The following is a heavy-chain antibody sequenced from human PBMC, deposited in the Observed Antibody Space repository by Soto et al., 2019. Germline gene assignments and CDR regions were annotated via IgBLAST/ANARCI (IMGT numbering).Heavy chain of an antibody. CDR2: ISYDGSNK. J-gene: IGHJ3*02. Sequence: QVQLVESGGGVVQPGRSLRLSCAASGFTFSSYGMHWVRQAPGKGLEWVAVISYDGSNKYYADSVKGRFTISRDNSKNTLYPQMNSLRAEDTAVYYCAKEVRDYVWGSYRYLQGDAFDIWGQGTMVTVSS. V-gene: IGHV3-30*18. CDR1: GFTFSSYG. D-gene: IGHD3-16*02. CDR3: AKEVRDYVWGSYRYLQGDAFDI.